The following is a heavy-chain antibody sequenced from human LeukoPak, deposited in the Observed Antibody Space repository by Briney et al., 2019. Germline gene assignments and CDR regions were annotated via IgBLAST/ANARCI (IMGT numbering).Heavy chain of an antibody. CDR1: GFTFSDYY. CDR2: ISSSGSTI. Sequence: GGSLRLSCAASGFTFSDYYMSWIRQAPGKGLECVSYISSSGSTIYYADSVKGRFTISRDNAKNSLYLQMNSLRAEDTAVYYCARWDDNGGYYYYYMDVWGKGTTVTVSS. J-gene: IGHJ6*03. D-gene: IGHD3-9*01. V-gene: IGHV3-11*04. CDR3: ARWDDNGGYYYYYMDV.